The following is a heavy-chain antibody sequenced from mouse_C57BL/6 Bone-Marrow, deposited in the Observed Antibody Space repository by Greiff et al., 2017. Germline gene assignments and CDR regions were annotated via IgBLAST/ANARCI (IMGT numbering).Heavy chain of an antibody. J-gene: IGHJ3*01. V-gene: IGHV1-50*01. Sequence: PLQQPFSSLFPPFSSFHLSFNSSFYTFTSYFMQWVKQRPGQGLEWIGEIDPSDSYTNYNQKFKGKATLTVDTSSSTAYMQLSSLTSEDSAVYYCAGPHWGQGTLVTVSA. CDR2: IDPSDSYT. CDR1: FYTFTSYF. CDR3: AGPH. D-gene: IGHD3-3*01.